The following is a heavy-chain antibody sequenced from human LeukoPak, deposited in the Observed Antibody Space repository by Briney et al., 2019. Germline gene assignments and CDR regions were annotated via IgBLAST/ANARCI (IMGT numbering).Heavy chain of an antibody. V-gene: IGHV3-21*01. J-gene: IGHJ4*02. CDR1: GFTFSSYS. D-gene: IGHD6-19*01. Sequence: PGGSLRLSCAASGFTFSSYSMNWVRQAPGKGLEWVSSFSSSSSYINYADSVKGRLTISRDNAKNSLYLQMNSLRAEDTAVYYCARAVAGTAYYFDYWGQGTLVTVSS. CDR2: FSSSSSYI. CDR3: ARAVAGTAYYFDY.